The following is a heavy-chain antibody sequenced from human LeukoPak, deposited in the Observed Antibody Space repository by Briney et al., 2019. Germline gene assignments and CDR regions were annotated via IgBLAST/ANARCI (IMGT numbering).Heavy chain of an antibody. D-gene: IGHD3-3*01. J-gene: IGHJ5*02. CDR2: IYYSGST. Sequence: SETLSLTCTVAGGSISSYYWSWIRQPPGKGLEWIGYIYYSGSTNYNPSLKSRVTISVDPSKNQFSLKLSSVTAADTAVYYCARGSYDFWSGYSWFDPWGQGTLVTVSS. V-gene: IGHV4-59*01. CDR1: GGSISSYY. CDR3: ARGSYDFWSGYSWFDP.